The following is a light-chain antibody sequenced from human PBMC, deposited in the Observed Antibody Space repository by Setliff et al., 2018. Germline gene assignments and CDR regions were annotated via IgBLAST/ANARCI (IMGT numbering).Light chain of an antibody. CDR1: SSDVGGYNY. Sequence: QSALTQPPSASGSPGQSVTISCTGTSSDVGGYNYVSWYQQHPGKAPKLMIYEVSKRPPGVPDRFSGSKSGNTASLTVSGLQAEDEADYYCSSYAGSKNPYVFGTGTKVTVL. CDR2: EVS. CDR3: SSYAGSKNPYV. J-gene: IGLJ1*01. V-gene: IGLV2-8*01.